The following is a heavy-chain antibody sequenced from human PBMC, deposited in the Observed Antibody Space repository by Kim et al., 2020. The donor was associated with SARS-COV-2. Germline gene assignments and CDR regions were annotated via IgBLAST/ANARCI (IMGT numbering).Heavy chain of an antibody. CDR1: GFTFRNYW. D-gene: IGHD1-1*01. Sequence: GSLRLSCAASGFTFRNYWMTWVRQAPGKGLDGVANIKSDGSEIHYVDSVKGRFTISRDNAKNSVYLQMNSLRAEDTAIYYCARIIWNNKYDVADVWGQGTTAIVSS. J-gene: IGHJ6*02. V-gene: IGHV3-7*01. CDR2: IKSDGSEI. CDR3: ARIIWNNKYDVADV.